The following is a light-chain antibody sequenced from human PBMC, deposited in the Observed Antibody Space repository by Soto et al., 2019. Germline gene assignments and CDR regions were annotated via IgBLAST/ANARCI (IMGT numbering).Light chain of an antibody. CDR3: QQYEDLPLT. J-gene: IGKJ4*01. Sequence: DIQMTQSPSSLSASVGDRVTITCQASQDISNYLNWYQQKPGKAPKLIIFDASNVETGVPSRFSGSGSGTDFTFTIHSLQPEDAATYYCQQYEDLPLTFGGGTKVGIK. CDR2: DAS. CDR1: QDISNY. V-gene: IGKV1-33*01.